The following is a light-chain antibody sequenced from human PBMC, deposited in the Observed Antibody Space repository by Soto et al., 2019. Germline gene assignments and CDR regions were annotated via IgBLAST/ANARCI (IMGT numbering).Light chain of an antibody. CDR3: LLSYSGARPYV. V-gene: IGLV7-46*01. J-gene: IGLJ1*01. CDR2: DTS. CDR1: TGAVTSGHY. Sequence: QAVVTQEPSLTVSPGGTVTLTCGSSTGAVTSGHYPYWFQQKPGQAPRTLIYDTSNKHSWTPARFSGSLLGGKAALTLSGAQPEDEAEYYCLLSYSGARPYVFGTWTKLTV.